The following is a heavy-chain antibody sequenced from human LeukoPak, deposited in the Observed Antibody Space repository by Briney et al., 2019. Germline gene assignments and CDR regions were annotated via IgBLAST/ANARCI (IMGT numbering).Heavy chain of an antibody. J-gene: IGHJ4*02. CDR2: INGSGGST. CDR1: GFTFSSYA. V-gene: IGHV3-23*01. Sequence: GSLRLSCAASGFTFSSYAMNWVRQAPGKGLEWVSGINGSGGSTYYAGSVKGRFTISRDNSKNTLYPQMNSLRAEDTAVYYCAKPARTDYTDYWGQGTLVTVSS. D-gene: IGHD1-14*01. CDR3: AKPARTDYTDY.